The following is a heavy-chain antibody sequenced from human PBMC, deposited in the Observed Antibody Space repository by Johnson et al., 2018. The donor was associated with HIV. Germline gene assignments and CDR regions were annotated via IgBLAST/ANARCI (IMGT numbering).Heavy chain of an antibody. V-gene: IGHV3-43D*04. J-gene: IGHJ3*02. CDR1: GFTFDDYA. D-gene: IGHD2-15*01. Sequence: VQLVESGGVVVQPGGSLRLSCAASGFTFDDYAMHWVRQAPGKGLEWVSLISWNSGSIGYADSVKGRFTISRDNSKNTLYLQMNSLRAEDTAVYYCARSVGYCSGGSCSPDAFDIWGQGTMVTVSS. CDR2: ISWNSGSI. CDR3: ARSVGYCSGGSCSPDAFDI.